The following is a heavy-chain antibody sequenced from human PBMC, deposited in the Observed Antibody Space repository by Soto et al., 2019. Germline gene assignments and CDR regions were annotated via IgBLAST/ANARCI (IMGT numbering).Heavy chain of an antibody. V-gene: IGHV4-61*03. CDR2: FYYSGST. Sequence: SETLSLTCTVSGGSVSSDFYNWRWIRKPPGKGLEWVGDFYYSGSTNYNPSLKSRATISVDTSKNHLSLKVTSVTAADTAVYYCARVKRETFQKKNDYWGQGVLVTVSS. J-gene: IGHJ4*02. CDR1: GGSVSSDFYN. CDR3: ARVKRETFQKKNDY.